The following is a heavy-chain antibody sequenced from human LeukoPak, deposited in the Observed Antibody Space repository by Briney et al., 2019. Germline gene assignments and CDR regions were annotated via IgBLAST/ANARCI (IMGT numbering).Heavy chain of an antibody. J-gene: IGHJ2*01. CDR2: MNPNSGNT. Sequence: GASVKVSCKASGYTFTSYDINWVRQATGQGLEWMGWMNPNSGNTGYAQKFQGRVTITRNTSISTAYMELSSLRSEDTAVYYCARDPALMGATYWYFDLWGRGTLVTVSS. D-gene: IGHD1-26*01. CDR3: ARDPALMGATYWYFDL. CDR1: GYTFTSYD. V-gene: IGHV1-8*03.